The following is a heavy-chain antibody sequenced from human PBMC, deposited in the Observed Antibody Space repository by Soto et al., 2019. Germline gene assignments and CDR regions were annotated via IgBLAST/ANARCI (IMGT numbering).Heavy chain of an antibody. Sequence: PGGSLRLSCAASGFTFSNAWMNWVRQAPGKGLEWVGRIKSKTDGGTTDYAAPVKGRFTISRDDSKNTLYLQMNSLKTEDTAVYYCTTPYSSSWYGLDYYYYGMDVWGQGTTVTVSS. CDR2: IKSKTDGGTT. CDR3: TTPYSSSWYGLDYYYYGMDV. V-gene: IGHV3-15*07. D-gene: IGHD6-13*01. J-gene: IGHJ6*02. CDR1: GFTFSNAW.